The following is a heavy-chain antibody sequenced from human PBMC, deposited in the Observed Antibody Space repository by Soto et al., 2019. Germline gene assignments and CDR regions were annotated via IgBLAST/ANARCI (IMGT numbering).Heavy chain of an antibody. CDR3: AKDVLWAAAGTHYFDY. CDR1: GFTFSSYG. CDR2: IAYDGSNK. D-gene: IGHD6-13*01. V-gene: IGHV3-30*18. J-gene: IGHJ4*02. Sequence: QVQLVESGGGVVQPGRSLRLSCAASGFTFSSYGMHWVRQAPGKGLEWVAVIAYDGSNKYYAGSVKGRFTISRDNSKNTLYLQMNSLSAQDTAVYYCAKDVLWAAAGTHYFDYWGQGTLVTVSS.